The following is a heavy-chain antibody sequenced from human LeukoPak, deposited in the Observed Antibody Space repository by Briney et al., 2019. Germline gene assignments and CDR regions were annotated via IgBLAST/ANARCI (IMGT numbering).Heavy chain of an antibody. CDR1: GFTFSSYS. CDR2: ISSSSSYI. V-gene: IGHV3-21*01. J-gene: IGHJ6*03. CDR3: ARDKWDVDTAMVTPLIYYYYYYMDV. Sequence: GGSLRLSCAASGFTFSSYSMNWVRQAPGKGLEWVSSISSSSSYIYYADSVKGRFTISRDNSKNTLYLQMNSLRAEDTAVYYCARDKWDVDTAMVTPLIYYYYYYMDVWGKGTTVTVSS. D-gene: IGHD5-18*01.